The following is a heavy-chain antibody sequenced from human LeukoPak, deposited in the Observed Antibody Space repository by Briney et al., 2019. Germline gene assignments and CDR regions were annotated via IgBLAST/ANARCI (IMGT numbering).Heavy chain of an antibody. Sequence: PSGTLSLTCAASGVPFGNYYWSWVRQSPSQGLEWIGEINRSGYTNYNPSLKSRVTMSIDPSKKQFSLRLTSVTAADAGVYYCTRAVAGHPDWGQGTLVTVSS. V-gene: IGHV4-34*01. CDR2: INRSGYT. CDR1: GVPFGNYY. D-gene: IGHD6-19*01. CDR3: TRAVAGHPD. J-gene: IGHJ4*02.